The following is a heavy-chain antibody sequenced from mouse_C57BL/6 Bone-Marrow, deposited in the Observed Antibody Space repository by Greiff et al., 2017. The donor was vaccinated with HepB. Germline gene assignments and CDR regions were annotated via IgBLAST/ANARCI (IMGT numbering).Heavy chain of an antibody. CDR2: ISYDGSN. J-gene: IGHJ2*01. Sequence: ESGPGLVKPSQSLSLTCSVTGYSITSGYYWNWIRQFPGNKLEWMGYISYDGSNNYNPSLKNRISIPRDPSKNQFFLKLNSVTTEDTATYYCAREGAAQDYFDYWGQGPTLTVSS. CDR3: AREGAAQDYFDY. D-gene: IGHD3-2*02. CDR1: GYSITSGYY. V-gene: IGHV3-6*01.